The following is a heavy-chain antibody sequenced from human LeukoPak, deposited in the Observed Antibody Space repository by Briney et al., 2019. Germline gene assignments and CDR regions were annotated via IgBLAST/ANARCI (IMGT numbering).Heavy chain of an antibody. CDR1: GFTFSTCY. D-gene: IGHD2-15*01. J-gene: IGHJ4*02. Sequence: GGSLRLSCAASGFTFSTCYMNWVRQAPGKGLEWVSSISSSSIYIYYADSVKGRFTISRDNSKNTLYLQMNSLRAEDTAVYYCAKWGCSGGSCYPFDYWGQGTLVTVSS. V-gene: IGHV3-21*04. CDR3: AKWGCSGGSCYPFDY. CDR2: ISSSSIYI.